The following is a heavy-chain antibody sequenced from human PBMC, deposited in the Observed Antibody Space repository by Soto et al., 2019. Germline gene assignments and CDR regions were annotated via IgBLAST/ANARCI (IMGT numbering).Heavy chain of an antibody. D-gene: IGHD2-21*02. CDR3: ARLPKGSLVTA. Sequence: LVESGGDLVYPGGSLRLSCVASGFRFSDHSMNWDRQAPGKGLQWISYISSNSDTTYYADSVKGRFTVSRDNAKNALFLQMNSLRDDDTATYYCARLPKGSLVTAWGQGARVTVSS. CDR1: GFRFSDHS. J-gene: IGHJ4*02. CDR2: ISSNSDTT. V-gene: IGHV3-48*02.